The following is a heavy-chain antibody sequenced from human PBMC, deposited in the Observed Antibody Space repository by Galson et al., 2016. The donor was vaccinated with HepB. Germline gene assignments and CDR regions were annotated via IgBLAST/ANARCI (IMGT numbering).Heavy chain of an antibody. Sequence: SLRLSCAASGFTFSSYGMHWVRQAPGKGLEWVAVIWYDGRNKYYADSVKGRFTISRDNSKNTVYLEMNSLRAEDTAVYYCGRDCSGGSCYSVDYWAQGTLVTVSS. CDR3: GRDCSGGSCYSVDY. V-gene: IGHV3-33*01. J-gene: IGHJ4*02. D-gene: IGHD2-15*01. CDR2: IWYDGRNK. CDR1: GFTFSSYG.